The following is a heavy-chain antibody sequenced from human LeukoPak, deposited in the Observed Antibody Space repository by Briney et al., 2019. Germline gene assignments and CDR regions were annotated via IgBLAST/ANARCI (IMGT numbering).Heavy chain of an antibody. V-gene: IGHV6-1*01. CDR3: ARSSGYYNV. Sequence: SQTLSLTCAISGGSVSSNSAAWNWIRQSPSRGLEWLGRTSYGSKWYHDYAVSVKSRMTIQPDTSKNQISLQLNSVTPEDTAVYYCARSSGYYNVWGQGTTVTVSS. CDR1: GGSVSSNSAA. CDR2: TSYGSKWYH. J-gene: IGHJ6*02. D-gene: IGHD6-19*01.